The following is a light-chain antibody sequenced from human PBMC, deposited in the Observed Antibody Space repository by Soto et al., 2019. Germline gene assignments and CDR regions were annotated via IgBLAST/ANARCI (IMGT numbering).Light chain of an antibody. CDR2: GAS. Sequence: EIVMTQSPATLSMSPGDRATLSCRASQSVGTNVAWFQQRPGQPPRLLMYGASTWASGIPVRFSGSGSGTEFTLTISSLQPDDFATYFCQQYSSYSTFGQGTKVDIK. J-gene: IGKJ1*01. V-gene: IGKV3-15*01. CDR3: QQYSSYST. CDR1: QSVGTN.